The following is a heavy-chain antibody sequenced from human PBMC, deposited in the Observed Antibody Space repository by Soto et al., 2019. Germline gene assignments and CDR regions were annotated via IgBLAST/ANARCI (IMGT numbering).Heavy chain of an antibody. D-gene: IGHD4-17*01. Sequence: ASVKVSCKASGYTFTSYYMHWVRQAPGQGLEWMAMINPRGGTTTYAQKFQGRVTMTRDTSTSTVYMELSSLRSEDTAVYYCARTTMTFYYFDFWGQGTLVTVSS. CDR1: GYTFTSYY. V-gene: IGHV1-46*01. CDR2: INPRGGTT. J-gene: IGHJ4*02. CDR3: ARTTMTFYYFDF.